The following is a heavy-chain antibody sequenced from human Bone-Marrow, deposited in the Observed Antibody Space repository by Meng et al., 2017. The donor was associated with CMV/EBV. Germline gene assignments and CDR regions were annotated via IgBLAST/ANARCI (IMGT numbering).Heavy chain of an antibody. CDR3: ATYVGITISFFDY. Sequence: ASVKVSCKVSGYTLTELSMHWVRQAPGKGLEWMGSFDPEDGETIYAQKFQGRVTMTEDTSTDTAYMELSSLRSEDTAVYYCATYVGITISFFDYWGQGTLVTVSS. J-gene: IGHJ4*02. CDR2: FDPEDGET. CDR1: GYTLTELS. D-gene: IGHD3-3*01. V-gene: IGHV1-24*01.